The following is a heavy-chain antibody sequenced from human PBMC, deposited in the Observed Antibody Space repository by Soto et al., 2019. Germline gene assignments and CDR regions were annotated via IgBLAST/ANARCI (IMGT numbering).Heavy chain of an antibody. CDR2: INHGGST. D-gene: IGHD5-12*01. CDR3: ASGGQTIIPKD. Sequence: QVQLQQWCAGLLKPSETLSLTCAVYGGSFSGYYWSWIRQPPGKGLDWIGEINHGGSTNYNPSLKSRVTSSRGKSKNQFSLKLSSVIAADTAVYYCASGGQTIIPKDWGQGTLVTVS. J-gene: IGHJ4*02. CDR1: GGSFSGYY. V-gene: IGHV4-34*02.